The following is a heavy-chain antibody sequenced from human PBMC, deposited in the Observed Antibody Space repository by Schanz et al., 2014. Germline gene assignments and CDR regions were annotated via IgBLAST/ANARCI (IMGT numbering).Heavy chain of an antibody. CDR3: AKSYDTSGYSGFDY. D-gene: IGHD3-22*01. V-gene: IGHV3-23*01. J-gene: IGHJ4*02. CDR2: ISGSDGNT. Sequence: EVQLLESGGGLVQPGGSLRLSCAASGFTFSSYAMSWVRQAPGKGLEWVSAISGSDGNTDYADSVKGRFTISRDNSRNTLYLQMNSLRTEDTAVYFCAKSYDTSGYSGFDYWGQGTLVTVSS. CDR1: GFTFSSYA.